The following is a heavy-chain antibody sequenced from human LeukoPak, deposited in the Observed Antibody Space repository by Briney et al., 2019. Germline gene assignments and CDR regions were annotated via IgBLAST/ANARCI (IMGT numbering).Heavy chain of an antibody. Sequence: SQTLSLTCAISGDSVSSNSAAWNWIRQSPSRGLEWLGRTYYRSRWYTDYGVSVKSRITINPDTSKNQFSLQLNSVTPEDTAVYYCARDLEFGTVVVTATNAFDIWGQGTMVTVSS. V-gene: IGHV6-1*01. CDR1: GDSVSSNSAA. D-gene: IGHD2-21*02. J-gene: IGHJ3*02. CDR2: TYYRSRWYT. CDR3: ARDLEFGTVVVTATNAFDI.